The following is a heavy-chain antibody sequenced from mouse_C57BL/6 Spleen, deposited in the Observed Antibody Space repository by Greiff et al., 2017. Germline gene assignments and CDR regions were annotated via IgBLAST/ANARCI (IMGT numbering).Heavy chain of an antibody. V-gene: IGHV2-6-1*01. CDR2: IWSDGST. J-gene: IGHJ4*01. Sequence: VQLKESGPGLVAPSQSLSITCTVSGFSLTSYGVHWVRQPPGKGLEWLVVIWSDGSTTYNSALKSRLSISKDNSKSQVFLKMNSLQTDDTAMYYCARHGRDYYYAMDYWGQGTSVTVSS. D-gene: IGHD3-3*01. CDR1: GFSLTSYG. CDR3: ARHGRDYYYAMDY.